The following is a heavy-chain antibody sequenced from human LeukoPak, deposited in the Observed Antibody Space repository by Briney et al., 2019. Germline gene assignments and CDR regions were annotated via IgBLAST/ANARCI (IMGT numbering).Heavy chain of an antibody. CDR1: GGSISSGGYS. D-gene: IGHD4-23*01. Sequence: PSETLSLTCAVSGGSISSGGYSWSWIRQPPGKGLEWIGYIYHSGSTYYNPSLKSRVTISVDRSKNQFSLKLSSVAAADTAMYYCASWHNEATVGLYYFDYWGQGTLVTVSS. V-gene: IGHV4-30-2*01. CDR3: ASWHNEATVGLYYFDY. J-gene: IGHJ4*02. CDR2: IYHSGST.